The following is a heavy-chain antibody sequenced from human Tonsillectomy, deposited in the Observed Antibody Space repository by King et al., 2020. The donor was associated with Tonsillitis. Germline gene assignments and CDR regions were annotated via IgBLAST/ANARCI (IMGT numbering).Heavy chain of an antibody. CDR3: ARIFDGRGDY. V-gene: IGHV2-70*11. D-gene: IGHD3-9*01. Sequence: TLKESGPALVKPPQTLTLTYTFSGFSLSTGGMCVSWIRQPPGKALEWLARIDWDDDKYYNTSLKTRLTVSKDTSKNQVVLTMTNMDPVDTATYYCARIFDGRGDYWGQGTLVTVSS. CDR1: GFSLSTGGMC. J-gene: IGHJ4*02. CDR2: IDWDDDK.